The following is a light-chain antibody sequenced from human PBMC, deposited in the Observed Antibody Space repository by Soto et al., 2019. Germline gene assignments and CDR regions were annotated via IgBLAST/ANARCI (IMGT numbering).Light chain of an antibody. J-gene: IGLJ1*01. V-gene: IGLV2-11*01. CDR3: CSYADNYSYL. CDR1: SSDVGAYNY. CDR2: DVS. Sequence: QSALTQPRSVSGSPGQSVTISCTGTSSDVGAYNYVSWYQQHPGKAPKLMTYDVSKRPSGVPDRFSGSKSGNTASLTISGLQAEDEADYYCCSYADNYSYLFGTGTKVT.